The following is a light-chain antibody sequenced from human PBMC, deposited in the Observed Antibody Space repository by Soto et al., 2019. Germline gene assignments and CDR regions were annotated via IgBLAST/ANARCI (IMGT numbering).Light chain of an antibody. Sequence: DIQMTQSPSSLSASVGDRVTITCQASQDISNYLNWYQQKPGKAPKLLIYDASNLETGVPSRFSGSGSGTDFTFTISSLQPEDIAAYYCKQYDNLPPPFTFGPGTKVDIK. CDR3: KQYDNLPPPFT. J-gene: IGKJ3*01. CDR1: QDISNY. CDR2: DAS. V-gene: IGKV1-33*01.